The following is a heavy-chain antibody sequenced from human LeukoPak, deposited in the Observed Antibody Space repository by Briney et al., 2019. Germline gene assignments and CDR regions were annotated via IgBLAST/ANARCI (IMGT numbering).Heavy chain of an antibody. Sequence: GGSLRLSCAASGFTFSSYAMSWVRQAPGKGLEWVAVISYDGSNKYYADSVKGRFTISRDNSKNTLYLQMNSLRAEDTAVYYCARVGPYCSSTSCYFHYYYGMDVWGQGTTVTVSS. D-gene: IGHD2-2*01. CDR3: ARVGPYCSSTSCYFHYYYGMDV. V-gene: IGHV3-30-3*01. J-gene: IGHJ6*02. CDR1: GFTFSSYA. CDR2: ISYDGSNK.